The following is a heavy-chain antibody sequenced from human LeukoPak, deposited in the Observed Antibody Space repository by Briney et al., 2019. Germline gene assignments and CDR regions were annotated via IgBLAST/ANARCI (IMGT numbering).Heavy chain of an antibody. D-gene: IGHD3-10*01. CDR1: GGSFSGYY. J-gene: IGHJ4*02. Sequence: SETLSLTCAVYGGSFSGYYWSWIRQPPGKGLEWTGEINHSGSTNYNPSLKSRVTISVDTSKNQFSLKLSSVTAADTAVYYCARAGTMVRGVIIRYYFDYWGQGTLVTVSS. CDR3: ARAGTMVRGVIIRYYFDY. V-gene: IGHV4-34*01. CDR2: INHSGST.